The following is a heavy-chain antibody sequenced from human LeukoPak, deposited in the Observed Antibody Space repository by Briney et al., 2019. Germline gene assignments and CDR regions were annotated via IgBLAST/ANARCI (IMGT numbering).Heavy chain of an antibody. D-gene: IGHD2-8*01. J-gene: IGHJ2*01. CDR1: GFTFSSYA. Sequence: GASLRLSCAASGFTFSSYATSWVRQAPGKGLEWVSAISGSGGSTYYADSVKGRFTISRDNSKNTLYLQMNSLRAEDTAVYYCAKDGVLMVYTPRYFDLWGRGTLVTVSS. CDR2: ISGSGGST. V-gene: IGHV3-23*01. CDR3: AKDGVLMVYTPRYFDL.